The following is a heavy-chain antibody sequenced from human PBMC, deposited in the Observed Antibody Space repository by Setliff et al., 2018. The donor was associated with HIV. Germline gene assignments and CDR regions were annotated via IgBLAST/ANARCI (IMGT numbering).Heavy chain of an antibody. V-gene: IGHV4-4*02. Sequence: PSETLSLTCAVSGGSISSSNWWSWVRQPPGKGLEWIGEIYFSGHTNYNPSLKSRVTLSLDKSKSQFSLKLNSVTAADTAVYYCGGNGYYSIDYWGQGTLVTVSS. CDR3: GGNGYYSIDY. CDR2: IYFSGHT. J-gene: IGHJ4*02. D-gene: IGHD3-22*01. CDR1: GGSISSSNW.